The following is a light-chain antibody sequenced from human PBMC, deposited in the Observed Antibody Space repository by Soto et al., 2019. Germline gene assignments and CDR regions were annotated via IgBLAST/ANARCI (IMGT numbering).Light chain of an antibody. V-gene: IGLV2-8*01. J-gene: IGLJ2*01. CDR3: SSYVGNNNLV. Sequence: QSALTQPPSASGSPGQSVTISCTGTSTDVGAYNYVSWYQQHPGKAPKLMIYAVSKRPSGVPDRFSVSKSGNTASLTVSGLQADDEADYYCSSYVGNNNLVFGGGTKLTVL. CDR2: AVS. CDR1: STDVGAYNY.